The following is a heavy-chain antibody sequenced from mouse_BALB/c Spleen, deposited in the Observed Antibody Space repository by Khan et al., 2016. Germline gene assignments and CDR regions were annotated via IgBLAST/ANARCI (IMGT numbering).Heavy chain of an antibody. D-gene: IGHD2-1*01. CDR1: GYTFTDYA. V-gene: IGHV1S137*01. CDR3: SREGLNYDYAMDY. Sequence: QVQLQQSGAELVRPGVSVKISCKGSGYTFTDYAIHWVKQSHAKSLEWIGVISTYYGDTTFNQKFEAKATMTVAKSSSTAYLELARLTSEDSAIYDCSREGLNYDYAMDYWGQGTSVTVSS. CDR2: ISTYYGDT. J-gene: IGHJ4*01.